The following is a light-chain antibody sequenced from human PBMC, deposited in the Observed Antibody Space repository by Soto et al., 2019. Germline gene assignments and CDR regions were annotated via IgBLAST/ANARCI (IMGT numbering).Light chain of an antibody. Sequence: EIVLTQSPGTLSLSPGERATLSCRASHSVNSNYLAWYRQRPGQAPRLLIYGASTRATGVPDTFSGRGSGTDFTLTISRLEPEDFAFYYCQQYGDSPVTFGQGTRLEIK. CDR3: QQYGDSPVT. CDR2: GAS. J-gene: IGKJ5*01. V-gene: IGKV3-20*01. CDR1: HSVNSNY.